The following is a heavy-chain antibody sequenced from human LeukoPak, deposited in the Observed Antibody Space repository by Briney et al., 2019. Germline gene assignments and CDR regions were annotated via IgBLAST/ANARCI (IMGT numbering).Heavy chain of an antibody. CDR2: IYISGST. CDR1: GASINSHY. V-gene: IGHV4-4*07. Sequence: SETLSLTCSVSGASINSHYWTWIRQPAGKGLEWIGRIYISGSTNYSPSLKSRVTMSVDTSKNQFSLNLISVTAADTAVYYCARALNPLPGTYYFDYWGQGTLVTVST. D-gene: IGHD2-15*01. J-gene: IGHJ4*02. CDR3: ARALNPLPGTYYFDY.